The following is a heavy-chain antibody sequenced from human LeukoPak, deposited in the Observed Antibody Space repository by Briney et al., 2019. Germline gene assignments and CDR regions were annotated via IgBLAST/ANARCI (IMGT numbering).Heavy chain of an antibody. D-gene: IGHD4-23*01. CDR3: ARGEYYGGNSPYDY. Sequence: SETLSLTCTVSDGSISSNYWSWIRQPPGKGLEWLGYIYYTGSTNYNPSLKRRITISVDTSKNQFSLKLSSVTAADTAVYYCARGEYYGGNSPYDYWGQGTLVTVSS. CDR2: IYYTGST. V-gene: IGHV4-59*01. J-gene: IGHJ4*02. CDR1: DGSISSNY.